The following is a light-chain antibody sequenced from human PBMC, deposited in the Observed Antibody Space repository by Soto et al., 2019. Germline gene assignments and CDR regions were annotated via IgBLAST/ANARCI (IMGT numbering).Light chain of an antibody. V-gene: IGKV1-9*01. CDR3: QQLQSYPLT. CDR1: QGINIY. J-gene: IGKJ4*01. CDR2: AAS. Sequence: IQLTQSPSSLSASVGDRVTITCRASQGINIYLAWYQQKEGKAPKLLISAASTLQSGVPSRFSGSGSGRDFTLTISSLQPEDFATYYCQQLQSYPLTVGGGTKVDIK.